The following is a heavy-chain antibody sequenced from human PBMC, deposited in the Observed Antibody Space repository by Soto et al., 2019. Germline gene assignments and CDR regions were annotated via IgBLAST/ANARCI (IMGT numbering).Heavy chain of an antibody. CDR1: GFSFSSYA. Sequence: GGSLRLSCAASGFSFSSYAMGWVRQGPGKGLEWVAVVSIGGSTHYADSVRGRFTISRDNSKNTLSLQMNSLTAEDTAVYFCAKRRGAGGHFDYWGQGALVTVSS. CDR3: AKRRGAGGHFDY. D-gene: IGHD2-15*01. CDR2: VSIGGST. J-gene: IGHJ4*02. V-gene: IGHV3-23*01.